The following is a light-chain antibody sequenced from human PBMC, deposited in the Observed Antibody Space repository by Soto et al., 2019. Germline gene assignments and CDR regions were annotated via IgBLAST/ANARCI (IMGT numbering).Light chain of an antibody. V-gene: IGKV3-20*01. CDR1: QSVTSSN. Sequence: ETVLTQSPGTLSLSPGERATLSCRASQSVTSSNLAWYQQKPGQAPRRLIYGASSRATGIADRFSGSGSGTDYTLTISRLEPEDFAVYYCQQDGRSPVTFGQGTKMETK. CDR3: QQDGRSPVT. J-gene: IGKJ2*01. CDR2: GAS.